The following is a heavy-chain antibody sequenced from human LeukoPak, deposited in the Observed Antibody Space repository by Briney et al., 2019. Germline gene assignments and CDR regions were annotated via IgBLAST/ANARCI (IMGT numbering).Heavy chain of an antibody. CDR3: AKALSLGEYQLLYACAVDY. CDR2: ISASGGST. Sequence: PGGSLRLSCAASGFIFSNYAMSWVRQAPGKGLQWVSGISASGGSTYCADSVKGRFTISRDNSKNTLYLQVNSLRAEDTAVYYCAKALSLGEYQLLYACAVDYWGQGTLVTVSS. V-gene: IGHV3-23*01. J-gene: IGHJ4*02. CDR1: GFIFSNYA. D-gene: IGHD2-2*02.